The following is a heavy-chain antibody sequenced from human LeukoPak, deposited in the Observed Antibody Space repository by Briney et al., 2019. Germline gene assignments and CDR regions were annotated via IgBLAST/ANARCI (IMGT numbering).Heavy chain of an antibody. CDR1: GGSFSSYY. J-gene: IGHJ6*02. Sequence: SETLSLTCAVYGGSFSSYYWSWIRQPPGKGLEWIGEINHSGSTNYNPSLKSRVTISVDTSKNQFSLKLSSVTAADTAVYYCARGYGSGSSYYYYGMDVWGQGTTVTVSS. D-gene: IGHD3-10*01. V-gene: IGHV4-34*01. CDR2: INHSGST. CDR3: ARGYGSGSSYYYYGMDV.